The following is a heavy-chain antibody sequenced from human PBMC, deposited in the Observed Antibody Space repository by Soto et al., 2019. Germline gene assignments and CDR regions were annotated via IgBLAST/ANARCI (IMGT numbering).Heavy chain of an antibody. CDR3: ARRALPHAFVDY. Sequence: EVQLMESGGGLVQPGGSLRLSCTVSGFTVSSNYMNWVRQAPGKGLEWVSVIFPDGSTYYTDSVRDRFTISRVNSKNTVYLQMNSLRAEDTAVYFCARRALPHAFVDYWGQGTLVTVSS. D-gene: IGHD2-15*01. CDR1: GFTVSSNY. V-gene: IGHV3-66*01. CDR2: IFPDGST. J-gene: IGHJ4*02.